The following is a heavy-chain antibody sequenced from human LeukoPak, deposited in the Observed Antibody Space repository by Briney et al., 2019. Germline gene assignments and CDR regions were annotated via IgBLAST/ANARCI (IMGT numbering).Heavy chain of an antibody. Sequence: PGGSLRLSCVVSGFTFTSSWMSWVRQAPGKGLEWEANIKQDGSEKYYVDSVKGRFTISRDNAKNSLYLQMNSLRAEDTAVYYCAKEKWSRYYYGMDVWGQGTTVTVSS. CDR1: GFTFTSSW. CDR3: AKEKWSRYYYGMDV. D-gene: IGHD2-15*01. CDR2: IKQDGSEK. J-gene: IGHJ6*02. V-gene: IGHV3-7*04.